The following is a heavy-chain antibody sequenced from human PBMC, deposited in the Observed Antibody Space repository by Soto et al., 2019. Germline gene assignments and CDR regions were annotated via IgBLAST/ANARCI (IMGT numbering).Heavy chain of an antibody. CDR3: ARHLPAAGYYYAMDV. V-gene: IGHV1-69*12. CDR2: IIPIFGTA. CDR1: GGTFSSYA. Sequence: QVQLVQSGAEVKKPGSSVKVSCKASGGTFSSYAISWVRQAPGQGLEWMGGIIPIFGTANYAQKFQGRVTFTADESTSTASMELSRLTSAHTAVYYCARHLPAAGYYYAMDVWGQGTTVTVSS. J-gene: IGHJ6*02. D-gene: IGHD2-2*01.